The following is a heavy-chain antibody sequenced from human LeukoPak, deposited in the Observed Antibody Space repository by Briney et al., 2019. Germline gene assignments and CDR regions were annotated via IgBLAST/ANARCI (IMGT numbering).Heavy chain of an antibody. V-gene: IGHV4-39*01. Sequence: TSETLSLTCTVSGGSISSSSYYWGWIRQPPGKGLEWIGSIYYSGSTYYNPSLKSRVTISVDTSKNQFSLKLSSVTAADTAAYYCARRGNYCYGMDVWGQGTTVTVSS. J-gene: IGHJ6*02. CDR1: GGSISSSSYY. CDR3: ARRGNYCYGMDV. CDR2: IYYSGST.